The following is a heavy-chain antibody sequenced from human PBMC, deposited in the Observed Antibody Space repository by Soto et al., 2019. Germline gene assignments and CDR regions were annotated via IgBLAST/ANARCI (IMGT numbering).Heavy chain of an antibody. CDR3: AIGRSYSSEWAVTPFAY. CDR2: ISGSGAST. J-gene: IGHJ4*02. Sequence: EMQLLESGGGLVQPGGSLRLSCAASGFTFSNFAMSWVRQAPGKGLEWVSLISGSGASTSYADSVKGRFTVSRHNSKNXXYLHMSTLRADDTAVYYGAIGRSYSSEWAVTPFAYWGQGTLVTVSS. D-gene: IGHD6-19*01. V-gene: IGHV3-23*01. CDR1: GFTFSNFA.